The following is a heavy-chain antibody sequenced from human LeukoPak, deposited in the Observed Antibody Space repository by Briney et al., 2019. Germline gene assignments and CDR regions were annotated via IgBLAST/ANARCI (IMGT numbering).Heavy chain of an antibody. D-gene: IGHD2-15*01. V-gene: IGHV3-30*18. J-gene: IGHJ4*02. Sequence: GGSLRLSCAASGFTFTTYAMHWVRQAPGKGLEWVAVISSDISYKSYADSVKGRFSISRDNSKNTLYLQMDSLRAEDTAVYYCAKQTLSGGLDYWGQGTLVTVSS. CDR3: AKQTLSGGLDY. CDR2: ISSDISYK. CDR1: GFTFTTYA.